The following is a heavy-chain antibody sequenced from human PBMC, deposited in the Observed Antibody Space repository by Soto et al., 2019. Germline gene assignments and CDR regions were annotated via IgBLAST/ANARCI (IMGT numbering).Heavy chain of an antibody. D-gene: IGHD2-21*02. Sequence: SETLSLTCIVSGGSISSEYYHWTWIRQSPGKGLEWIGYIHYTGSIMYNPSFKSRLAMAVDTSKNQFSLQLTSVTAADTAVYFCAREDDGGDRDYYGLDVWGQGTTVTVSS. CDR3: AREDDGGDRDYYGLDV. CDR2: IHYTGSI. J-gene: IGHJ6*02. CDR1: GGSISSEYYH. V-gene: IGHV4-30-4*08.